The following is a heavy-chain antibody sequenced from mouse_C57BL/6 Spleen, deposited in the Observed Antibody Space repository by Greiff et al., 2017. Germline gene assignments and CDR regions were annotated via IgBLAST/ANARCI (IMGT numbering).Heavy chain of an antibody. CDR1: GYTFTSYW. Sequence: VKLQQPGAELVKPGASVKLSCKASGYTFTSYWMHWVKQRPGQGLEWIGMIHPNSGSTNYNEKFKSKATLTVDKSSSTAYMQLSSLTSEVSAFYYCARSLFPSITTVEWYFDVWGTGTTVTVSS. D-gene: IGHD1-1*01. V-gene: IGHV1-64*01. J-gene: IGHJ1*03. CDR3: ARSLFPSITTVEWYFDV. CDR2: IHPNSGST.